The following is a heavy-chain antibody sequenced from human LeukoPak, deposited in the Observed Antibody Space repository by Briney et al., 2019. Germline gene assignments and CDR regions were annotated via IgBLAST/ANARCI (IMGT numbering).Heavy chain of an antibody. V-gene: IGHV3-74*01. J-gene: IGHJ4*02. Sequence: GGSLRLSCAASGFTFSSYWMNWVRHAPGKGRVWVSRIASEGSSTTYADSVKGRFSISRDSAKNTLYLQMNSLRVEDTAVYYCASGRPHGNDSWGQGTLVTVSS. CDR2: IASEGSST. CDR3: ASGRPHGNDS. CDR1: GFTFSSYW. D-gene: IGHD4-23*01.